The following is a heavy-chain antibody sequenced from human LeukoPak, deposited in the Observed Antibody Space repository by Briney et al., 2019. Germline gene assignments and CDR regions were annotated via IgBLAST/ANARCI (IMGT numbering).Heavy chain of an antibody. CDR2: ISGSGGST. D-gene: IGHD3-3*01. V-gene: IGHV3-23*01. Sequence: QSGGSLRLSCAASGFTFSSYAMSWVRQAPGKGLEWVSAISGSGGSTYYADSVKGRFTISRDNSKNTLYLQMNSLRAEDTAVYYCAKDSLLSLPVFPIFGVVTIQGFDYWGQGTLVPVSS. CDR3: AKDSLLSLPVFPIFGVVTIQGFDY. CDR1: GFTFSSYA. J-gene: IGHJ4*02.